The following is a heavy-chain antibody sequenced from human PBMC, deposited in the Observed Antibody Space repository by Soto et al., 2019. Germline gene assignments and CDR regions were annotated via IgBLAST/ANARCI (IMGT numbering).Heavy chain of an antibody. D-gene: IGHD6-6*01. Sequence: ASVKVSCKASGYTFTSYYMHWVRQAPGQGLEWMGIINTSGGSTSYAQKFQGRVTMTRDTSTSTVYMELSSLRSEDTAVYYCARDPRSRADFDYWGQGTLVTVSS. V-gene: IGHV1-46*03. J-gene: IGHJ4*02. CDR3: ARDPRSRADFDY. CDR1: GYTFTSYY. CDR2: INTSGGST.